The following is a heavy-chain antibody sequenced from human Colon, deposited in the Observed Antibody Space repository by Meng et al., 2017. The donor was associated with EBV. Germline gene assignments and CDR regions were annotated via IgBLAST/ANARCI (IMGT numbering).Heavy chain of an antibody. Sequence: QRRRKRSGQGSVMRSETLSLTCTVCGGPISRNGYDGVWVRPPPVKVLEGIWANYHSGNTSSNLSLKSRVTMFRDASKNQFHLMLTSVTATDTAVYYCARRRVGSGRDCWGQGTLVTVSS. CDR3: ARRRVGSGRDC. D-gene: IGHD3-10*01. V-gene: IGHV4-39*01. CDR1: GGPISRNGYD. J-gene: IGHJ4*02. CDR2: NYHSGNT.